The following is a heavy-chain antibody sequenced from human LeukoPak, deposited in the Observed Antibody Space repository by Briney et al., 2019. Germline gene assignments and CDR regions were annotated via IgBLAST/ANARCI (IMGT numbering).Heavy chain of an antibody. J-gene: IGHJ6*02. Sequence: GGSLRLSCAVSGFTFSSYAMSWVRQAPGKGLEWVSAISGSGGSTYYADSVKGRFTISRDNSKNTLYLQMNSLRAEDTAVYYCAKSQGSSGWYNYYYGMDVWGQGTTVTVSS. V-gene: IGHV3-23*01. CDR2: ISGSGGST. CDR3: AKSQGSSGWYNYYYGMDV. CDR1: GFTFSSYA. D-gene: IGHD6-19*01.